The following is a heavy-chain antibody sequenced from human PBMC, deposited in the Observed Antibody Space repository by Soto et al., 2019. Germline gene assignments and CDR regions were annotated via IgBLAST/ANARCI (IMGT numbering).Heavy chain of an antibody. CDR1: GYTFTSYA. CDR2: INAGNGNT. D-gene: IGHD6-19*01. Sequence: QVQLVQSGAEVKKPGASVKVSCKASGYTFTSYAMHWERQAPGQRLEWMGWINAGNGNTKYSQKFQGRVTITRDTSASTAYMELSSLRSEDTAVYYCARGSNSGWYAGYYYYMDVWGKGTTVTVSS. V-gene: IGHV1-3*01. CDR3: ARGSNSGWYAGYYYYMDV. J-gene: IGHJ6*03.